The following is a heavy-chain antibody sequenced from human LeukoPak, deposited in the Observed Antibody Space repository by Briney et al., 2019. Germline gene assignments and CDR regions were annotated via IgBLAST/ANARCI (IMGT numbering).Heavy chain of an antibody. V-gene: IGHV4-4*07. CDR1: GGSISSYY. J-gene: IGHJ3*02. CDR2: IYTSGST. CDR3: ARALLTTPPAAFDI. Sequence: SETLSLTCTVSGGSISSYYWSWIRQPAGKGLEWIGRIYTSGSTNYNPSLKSRVTVSVDTSKNQFSLKLSSVTAADTAVYYCARALLTTPPAAFDIWGQGTMVTVSS. D-gene: IGHD1-26*01.